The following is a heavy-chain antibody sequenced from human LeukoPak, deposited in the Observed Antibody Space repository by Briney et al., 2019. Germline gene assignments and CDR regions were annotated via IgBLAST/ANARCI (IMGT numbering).Heavy chain of an antibody. J-gene: IGHJ4*02. CDR1: EFTFTTYG. V-gene: IGHV3-33*01. CDR2: IYYDGSNL. CDR3: ARDWKTNSFDY. Sequence: GGSLRLSCAASEFTFTTYGMHWVRQAPGKGLEWVAFIYYDGSNLYYADYVKGRFTISRDISKNTLYLQMDSLRAEDTAIYYCARDWKTNSFDYWGQGTLVTVSS. D-gene: IGHD1-1*01.